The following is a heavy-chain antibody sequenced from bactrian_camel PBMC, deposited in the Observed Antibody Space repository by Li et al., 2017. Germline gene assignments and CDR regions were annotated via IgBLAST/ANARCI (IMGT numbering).Heavy chain of an antibody. D-gene: IGHD1*01. J-gene: IGHJ4*01. CDR1: GYTLMNNY. Sequence: VQLVESGGGLVQPGGSVRLSCAASGYTLMNNYVGWFRQASGKERLGVAALLTGAGDTYYANSVRGRFTISQNNAKNTVYLEMNSLKPEDTAMYYCAAGRAWSLRPLYYNYWGQGTQVTV. CDR3: AAGRAWSLRPLYYNY. CDR2: LLTGAGDT. V-gene: IGHV3S40*01.